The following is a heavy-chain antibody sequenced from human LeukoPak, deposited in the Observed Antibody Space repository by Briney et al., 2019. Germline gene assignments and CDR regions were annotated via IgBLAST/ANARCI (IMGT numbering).Heavy chain of an antibody. CDR2: ISSSSSTI. CDR3: AKAFWRLLSYFDY. V-gene: IGHV3-48*01. CDR1: GFTFSSYS. Sequence: GGSLRLSCAASGFTFSSYSMNWVRQAPGKGLEWVSYISSSSSTIYYADSVKGRFTISRDNSKNTLYLQMNSLRAEDTAVYYCAKAFWRLLSYFDYWGQGALVTVSS. D-gene: IGHD6-25*01. J-gene: IGHJ4*02.